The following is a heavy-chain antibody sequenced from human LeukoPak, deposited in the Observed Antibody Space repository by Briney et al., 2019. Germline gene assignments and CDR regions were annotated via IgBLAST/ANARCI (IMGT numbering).Heavy chain of an antibody. J-gene: IGHJ4*02. V-gene: IGHV3-23*01. Sequence: GGSLRLSCAASGFTFSSYAMSWVRQAPGKGLEWVSAFSGSGGSTYYADSVKGRFTISRDNSKNTLYLQMNSLRAEDTAVYYCAKDPLGRYYGSGSYSDYWGQGTLVTVSS. CDR1: GFTFSSYA. D-gene: IGHD3-10*01. CDR3: AKDPLGRYYGSGSYSDY. CDR2: FSGSGGST.